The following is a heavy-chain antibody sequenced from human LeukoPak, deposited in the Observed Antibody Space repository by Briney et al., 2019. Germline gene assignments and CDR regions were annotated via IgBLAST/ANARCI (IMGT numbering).Heavy chain of an antibody. CDR1: GFTFNDYY. J-gene: IGHJ4*02. D-gene: IGHD7-27*01. Sequence: GGSLRLSCAASGFTFNDYYMSWIRQAPGKGLEWVSYISSSSSYTNYADSVKGRFTISRDNAKNSLYLQMNRLRAEDTAVYYCARVLTVDYYYFDYWGQGTLVTVSS. CDR2: ISSSSSYT. V-gene: IGHV3-11*05. CDR3: ARVLTVDYYYFDY.